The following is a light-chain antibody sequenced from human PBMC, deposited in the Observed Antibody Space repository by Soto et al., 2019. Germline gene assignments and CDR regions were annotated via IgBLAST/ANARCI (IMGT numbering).Light chain of an antibody. V-gene: IGKV3D-20*02. CDR3: QPRNTWPPIT. CDR2: DAS. CDR1: QTVRNNY. Sequence: EFVLTQSPGTLSLSPGERATLSCRASQTVRNNYLAWYQQKPGQAPRLLIYDASRRASGVPARFSGSGSGTDFTLTISSLEPEDFALYYCQPRNTWPPITFGQGTRLEIK. J-gene: IGKJ5*01.